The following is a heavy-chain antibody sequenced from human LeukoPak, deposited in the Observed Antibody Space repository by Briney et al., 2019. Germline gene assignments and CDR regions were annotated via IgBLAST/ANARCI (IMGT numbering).Heavy chain of an antibody. J-gene: IGHJ4*02. CDR2: ISSSASTI. D-gene: IGHD6-25*01. Sequence: GGALRLSCAASGFTFSSYEMNWVRQAPGRGLEWVSYISSSASTIYYADSVQGRFTISRDNSKTTLYLQSNSLRAEDVAVYFCAKNSGYNWQYFFDYWGQGTLVTVSS. V-gene: IGHV3-48*03. CDR1: GFTFSSYE. CDR3: AKNSGYNWQYFFDY.